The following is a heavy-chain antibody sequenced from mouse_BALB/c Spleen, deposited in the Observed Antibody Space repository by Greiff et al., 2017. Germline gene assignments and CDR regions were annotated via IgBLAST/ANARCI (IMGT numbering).Heavy chain of an antibody. CDR1: GYTFTSYT. Sequence: QVQLQQSGAELARPGASVKMSCKASGYTFTSYTMHWVKQRPGQGLEWIGYINPSSGYTNYNQKFKDKATLTADKSSSTAYMQLSSLTSEDSAVYYCARNHYRYDDYAMDYWGQGTSVTVSS. V-gene: IGHV1-4*01. D-gene: IGHD2-14*01. CDR3: ARNHYRYDDYAMDY. J-gene: IGHJ4*01. CDR2: INPSSGYT.